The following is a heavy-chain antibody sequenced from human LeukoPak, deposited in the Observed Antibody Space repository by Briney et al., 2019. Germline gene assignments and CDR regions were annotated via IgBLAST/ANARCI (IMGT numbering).Heavy chain of an antibody. CDR1: GGSISSGGYY. Sequence: SETLSLTCTVSGGSISSGGYYWSWIRQHPGKGLEWIGYIYYSGSTYYNPSLKSRVTISVDTSKNQFSLKLSSVTAADTAVYYCARDSSSSWPVWFDPWGQGTLVTVSS. CDR3: ARDSSSSWPVWFDP. V-gene: IGHV4-31*03. J-gene: IGHJ5*02. D-gene: IGHD6-13*01. CDR2: IYYSGST.